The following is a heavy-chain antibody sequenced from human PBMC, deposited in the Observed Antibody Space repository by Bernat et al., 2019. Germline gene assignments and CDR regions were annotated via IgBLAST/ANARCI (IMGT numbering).Heavy chain of an antibody. D-gene: IGHD3-22*01. V-gene: IGHV1-2*04. J-gene: IGHJ6*02. Sequence: QVQLVQSGAEVKKPGASVKVSKASGYTFTGYYMHWVRQAPGQGLEWMGWINPNSGGTNYAQKFQGWVTMTRDTSISTAYMELSRLRSDDTAVYYCARDGPTYYYDSSGYAPPYYYYGMDVWGQGTTVTVSS. CDR2: INPNSGGT. CDR3: ARDGPTYYYDSSGYAPPYYYYGMDV. CDR1: GYTFTGYY.